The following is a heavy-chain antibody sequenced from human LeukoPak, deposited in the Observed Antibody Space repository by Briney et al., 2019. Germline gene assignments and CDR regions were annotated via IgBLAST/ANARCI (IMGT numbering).Heavy chain of an antibody. CDR3: ASNTIFGDLYYFDY. J-gene: IGHJ4*02. CDR2: IYYSGST. D-gene: IGHD3-3*01. CDR1: GGSISSSGYY. V-gene: IGHV4-39*01. Sequence: KSSETLSLTCTVSGGSISSSGYYWGWIRQPPGKGLEWIGSIYYSGSTYYNPSLKSRVTISVDTSKNQFSLKLSSVTAADTAVYYCASNTIFGDLYYFDYWGQGTLVTVSS.